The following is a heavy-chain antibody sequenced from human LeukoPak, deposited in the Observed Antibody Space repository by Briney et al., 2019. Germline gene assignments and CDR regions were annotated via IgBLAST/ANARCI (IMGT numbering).Heavy chain of an antibody. V-gene: IGHV1-2*02. CDR3: ARSTIAVHYYYYYMDV. CDR1: GYIFTGYY. CDR2: INPNSGGT. J-gene: IGHJ6*03. D-gene: IGHD6-19*01. Sequence: ASVKVSCKASGYIFTGYYMHWVRQAPGQGLEWMGWINPNSGGTNYAQKFQGRVTMTRDTSISTAYMELSRLRSDDTAVYYCARSTIAVHYYYYYMDVWGKGTTVTISS.